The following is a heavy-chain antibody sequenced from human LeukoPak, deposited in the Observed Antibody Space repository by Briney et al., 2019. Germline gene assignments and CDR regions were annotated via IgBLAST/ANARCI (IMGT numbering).Heavy chain of an antibody. J-gene: IGHJ4*02. D-gene: IGHD3/OR15-3a*01. Sequence: GSLRLSCAAPGFTFSSYAMHWVRQAPGKGLEYVSAISSNGGSTYYANSVKGRFTISRDNSKNTLYLQMGSLRAEDMAVYYCARDWTLGYWGQGTLVTVSS. CDR1: GFTFSSYA. CDR3: ARDWTLGY. V-gene: IGHV3-64*01. CDR2: ISSNGGST.